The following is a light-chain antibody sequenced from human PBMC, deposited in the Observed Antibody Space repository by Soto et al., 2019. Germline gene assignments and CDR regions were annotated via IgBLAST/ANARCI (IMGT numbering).Light chain of an antibody. CDR2: LGS. CDR3: MQALQTPRT. Sequence: DIVLTQSPLFLPVTPGESASLSCRSSQSLLGSGGHNYLDWYVQKPGQSPQFVIFLGSHRPSGVPDRFSGSGSGTDFTLKISRVEAEDVGVYFCMQALQTPRTFGQGTRVEI. J-gene: IGKJ1*01. CDR1: QSLLGSGGHNY. V-gene: IGKV2-28*01.